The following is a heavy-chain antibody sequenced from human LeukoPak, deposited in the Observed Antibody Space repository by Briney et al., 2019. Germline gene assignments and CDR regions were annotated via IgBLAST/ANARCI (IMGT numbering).Heavy chain of an antibody. D-gene: IGHD2-15*01. CDR3: AGPAWVVKFYLDY. CDR1: GFSFSNYA. Sequence: GSLRLSCAASGFSFSNYAMHWVRQAPGKGLEWVAVISYDGSNKYYTDSVKGRFTISRDNSKNTLFLQMNSLRAEDTVVYYCAGPAWVVKFYLDYWGQGTPVTVSS. CDR2: ISYDGSNK. V-gene: IGHV3-30-3*01. J-gene: IGHJ4*02.